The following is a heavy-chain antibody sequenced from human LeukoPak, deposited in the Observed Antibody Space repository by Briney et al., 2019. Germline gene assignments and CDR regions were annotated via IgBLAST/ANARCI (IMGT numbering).Heavy chain of an antibody. Sequence: GGSLRLSCAASGFTFSSYAMNWVRQAPGKGLEWLSSISSSSNYIYYADSVKGRFTISRDNAENSLYLQVSSLRAEDTAVYYCARDLTDDFWGGYHFDYWGQGTLVTVSS. CDR1: GFTFSSYA. D-gene: IGHD3-3*01. CDR3: ARDLTDDFWGGYHFDY. V-gene: IGHV3-21*01. CDR2: ISSSSNYI. J-gene: IGHJ4*02.